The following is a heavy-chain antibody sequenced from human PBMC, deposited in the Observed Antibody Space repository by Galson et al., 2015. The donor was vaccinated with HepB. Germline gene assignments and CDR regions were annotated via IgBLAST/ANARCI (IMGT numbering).Heavy chain of an antibody. CDR1: GGSISSSNYY. Sequence: TLSLTXTVSGGSISSSNYYXGWIRQPPGKXLXXIGSIYXSGXTYYNPSLKSRVTISVDTSXXQFSLKLSSVTAAXXAVYYCARDTWIKDSFDYWGQGTLVTVSS. J-gene: IGHJ4*02. CDR3: ARDTWIKDSFDY. D-gene: IGHD5-12*01. CDR2: IYXSGXT. V-gene: IGHV4-39*02.